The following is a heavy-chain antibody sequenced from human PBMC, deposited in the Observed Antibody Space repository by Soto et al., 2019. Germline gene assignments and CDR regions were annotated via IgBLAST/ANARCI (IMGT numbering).Heavy chain of an antibody. D-gene: IGHD3-3*01. Sequence: PGGSLRLSCAASGFTFSSYAMSWVRLAPGKGLEWVSAISGSGGSTYYADSVKGRFTISRDNSKNTLYLQMNSLRAEDTAVYYCAKLRFLEGFPSSYLDYSGQGSLVTVSS. CDR3: AKLRFLEGFPSSYLDY. CDR1: GFTFSSYA. CDR2: ISGSGGST. J-gene: IGHJ4*02. V-gene: IGHV3-23*01.